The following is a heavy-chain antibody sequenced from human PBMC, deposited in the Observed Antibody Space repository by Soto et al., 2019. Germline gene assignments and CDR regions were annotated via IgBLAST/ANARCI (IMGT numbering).Heavy chain of an antibody. Sequence: PGRSLRLSCAASGFTFSSYAMSWVRQAPGKGLEWVSAISGSGGRKYYADSVKGRFTISRDNSKNTLYLQMNSLRAEDTAVYYCAKGRDGYSETWGGMDVWGQGTPVTVYS. D-gene: IGHD6-13*01. J-gene: IGHJ6*02. CDR2: ISGSGGRK. CDR1: GFTFSSYA. CDR3: AKGRDGYSETWGGMDV. V-gene: IGHV3-23*01.